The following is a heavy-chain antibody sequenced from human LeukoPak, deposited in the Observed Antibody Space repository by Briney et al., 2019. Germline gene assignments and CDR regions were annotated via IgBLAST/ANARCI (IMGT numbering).Heavy chain of an antibody. CDR3: ARGVTPQLGGYYFDY. V-gene: IGHV4-4*07. J-gene: IGHJ4*02. CDR1: GGSISSYY. Sequence: SETLSLTCTASGGSISSYYWSWIRQPAGKGLEWIGRIYTSGSTNYNPSLKSRVTMSVDTSKNQFSLKLSSVTAADTAVYYCARGVTPQLGGYYFDYWGQGTLVTVSS. D-gene: IGHD6-6*01. CDR2: IYTSGST.